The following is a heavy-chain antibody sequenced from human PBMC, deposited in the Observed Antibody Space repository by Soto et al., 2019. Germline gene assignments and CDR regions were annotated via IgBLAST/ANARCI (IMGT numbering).Heavy chain of an antibody. D-gene: IGHD6-6*01. CDR3: AREPGVAAPTGGMDV. V-gene: IGHV3-33*01. CDR1: GFTFSSYG. Sequence: QVQLVESGGGVVQPGRSLRLSCAASGFTFSSYGMHWVRQAPGKGLEWVAVIWYDGSNKYYADYVKGRFTISRDNSKNTLYPQMNSLRAEDTAVYYCAREPGVAAPTGGMDVWGQGTPVTVSS. CDR2: IWYDGSNK. J-gene: IGHJ6*02.